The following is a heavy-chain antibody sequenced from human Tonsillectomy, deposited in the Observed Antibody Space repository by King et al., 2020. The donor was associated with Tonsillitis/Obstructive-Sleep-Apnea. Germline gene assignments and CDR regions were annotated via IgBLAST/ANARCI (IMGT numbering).Heavy chain of an antibody. V-gene: IGHV3-23*04. CDR1: GFTFSNSA. Sequence: VQLVESGRGLVQPGESLRLSCATSGFTFSNSAMSWVRQAPETGLEWVSAISGSGGSTYYAESVKGRFTISRDNSKNTLYLDMNTLRAEDTAVYYCAKAPTALPALFDYWGQGTLVTVSS. D-gene: IGHD2-2*01. J-gene: IGHJ4*02. CDR3: AKAPTALPALFDY. CDR2: ISGSGGST.